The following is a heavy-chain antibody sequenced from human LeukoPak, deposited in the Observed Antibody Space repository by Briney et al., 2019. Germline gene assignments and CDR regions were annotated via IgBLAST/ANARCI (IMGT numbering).Heavy chain of an antibody. J-gene: IGHJ4*02. Sequence: SETLSLTCTVSGDSINNNNYYWGWIRQPPGKGLEWIGNIYYNGRTYYSPSLKSRGTISVDTSNNQFSLKLSSVTAADTAVYYCARAEPRGSSWYPYWGQGTLVTVSS. V-gene: IGHV4-39*07. CDR3: ARAEPRGSSWYPY. CDR1: GDSINNNNYY. CDR2: IYYNGRT. D-gene: IGHD6-13*01.